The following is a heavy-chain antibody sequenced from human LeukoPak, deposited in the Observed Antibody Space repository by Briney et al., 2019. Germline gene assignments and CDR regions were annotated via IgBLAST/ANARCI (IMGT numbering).Heavy chain of an antibody. J-gene: IGHJ6*03. V-gene: IGHV3-30*02. CDR3: AKPLPLYSSSADYMDV. Sequence: GSLRLSCVASGFIFTNYGMQWVRQAPGKGLEWVAFIRHDGRGQFFADSVKGRFIISRDNSNNTVFLQMSSLRIEDTAVYYCAKPLPLYSSSADYMDVWGTGTTVTVSS. D-gene: IGHD6-6*01. CDR1: GFIFTNYG. CDR2: IRHDGRGQ.